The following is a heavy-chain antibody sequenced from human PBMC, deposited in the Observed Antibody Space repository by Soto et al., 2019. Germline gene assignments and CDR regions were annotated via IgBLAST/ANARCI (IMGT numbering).Heavy chain of an antibody. CDR3: ARDTHYYDSSGYYRDDAFDI. V-gene: IGHV1-18*04. CDR1: GYTFTSYG. Sequence: ASVKVSCKASGYTFTSYGISWVRQAPGQGLEWMGWISAYDGNTNYAQKLQGRVTMTTDTSTSTAYMELRSLRSGDTAVYYCARDTHYYDSSGYYRDDAFDIWGQGTMVTVS. D-gene: IGHD3-22*01. CDR2: ISAYDGNT. J-gene: IGHJ3*02.